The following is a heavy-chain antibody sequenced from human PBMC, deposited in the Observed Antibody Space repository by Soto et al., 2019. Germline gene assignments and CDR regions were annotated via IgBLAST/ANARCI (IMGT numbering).Heavy chain of an antibody. CDR3: AKDQDYYDSSGYYNNWFDP. J-gene: IGHJ5*02. CDR2: ISGSGGST. Sequence: GGSLRLSCAASGFTFSSYAMSWVRQAPGKGLEWVSAISGSGGSTYYADSVKGRFTISRDNSKNTLYLQMNSLRAEDTAVYYCAKDQDYYDSSGYYNNWFDPWGQGTLVTVSS. CDR1: GFTFSSYA. D-gene: IGHD3-22*01. V-gene: IGHV3-23*01.